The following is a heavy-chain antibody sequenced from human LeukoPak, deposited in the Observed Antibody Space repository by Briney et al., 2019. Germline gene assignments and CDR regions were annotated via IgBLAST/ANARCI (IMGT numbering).Heavy chain of an antibody. J-gene: IGHJ4*02. D-gene: IGHD6-19*01. CDR3: AKDWSRRWLVQIVDY. Sequence: GGSLRLSCAASGFTFSSYAMSWVRQAPGKGLEWVSAISGSGGSTYYADSVKGRFTISRDNSKNTLYLQMNSLRAEDTAVYYCAKDWSRRWLVQIVDYWGQGTLVTVSS. CDR2: ISGSGGST. CDR1: GFTFSSYA. V-gene: IGHV3-23*01.